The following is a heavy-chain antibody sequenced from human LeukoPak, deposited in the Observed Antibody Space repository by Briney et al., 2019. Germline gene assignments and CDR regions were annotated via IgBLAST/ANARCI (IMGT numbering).Heavy chain of an antibody. CDR3: ASIAAAGKNVG. J-gene: IGHJ4*02. D-gene: IGHD6-13*01. CDR1: GGSISSSSYY. Sequence: SETLSLTCTVSGGSISSSSYYWGWVRQPPGKGLEWIGSIYYSGSTYYNPSLKSRVTISVDTSKNQFSLKLSSVTAADTAVYYCASIAAAGKNVGRGQGTLVTVSS. CDR2: IYYSGST. V-gene: IGHV4-39*07.